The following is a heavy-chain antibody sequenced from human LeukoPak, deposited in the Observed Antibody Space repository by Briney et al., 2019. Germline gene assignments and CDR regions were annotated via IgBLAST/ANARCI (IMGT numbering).Heavy chain of an antibody. D-gene: IGHD1-26*01. J-gene: IGHJ4*02. V-gene: IGHV3-13*01. CDR1: GFTFSSYA. CDR2: IGTAGDT. CDR3: VRQQTPHGNFDY. Sequence: GGSLRLSCAASGFTFSSYAMHWVRQATGKGLEWVSAIGTAGDTFYPGSVKGRFTISRENAKNSLSLQMNSLRAEDTAVYYCVRQQTPHGNFDYWGQGTLVTVSS.